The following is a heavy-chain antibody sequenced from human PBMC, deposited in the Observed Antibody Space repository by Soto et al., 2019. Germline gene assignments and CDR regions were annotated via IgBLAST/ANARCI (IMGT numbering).Heavy chain of an antibody. CDR1: GFTFSFSA. CDR2: ISGSGDST. CDR3: AKSLGGYRSSWNPFDY. J-gene: IGHJ4*02. D-gene: IGHD6-13*01. Sequence: EVQLLESGGGLVQPGGSLRLSCAASGFTFSFSAMSWVRQAPGKGLEWVSTISGSGDSTYYADSVKGRCTISRDNSKNTLYQQMNSLRAEDTAVYHCAKSLGGYRSSWNPFDYWGQGTLVTVSS. V-gene: IGHV3-23*01.